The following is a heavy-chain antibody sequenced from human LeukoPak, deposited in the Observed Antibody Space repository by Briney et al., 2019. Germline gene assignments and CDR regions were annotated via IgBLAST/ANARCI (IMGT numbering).Heavy chain of an antibody. CDR2: IYYSGTT. D-gene: IGHD5-24*01. CDR3: ARSRDGYNYGYYYYYMDV. CDR1: GGSLSIRSYY. J-gene: IGHJ6*03. Sequence: PSETLSLTCTVSGGSLSIRSYYWGWIRQPPGKGLEWIGSIYYSGTTYYHPSLKTRATISVDTSKNQFSLKLSSVTAADTGVYYCARSRDGYNYGYYYYYMDVWGKGTTVTVSS. V-gene: IGHV4-39*07.